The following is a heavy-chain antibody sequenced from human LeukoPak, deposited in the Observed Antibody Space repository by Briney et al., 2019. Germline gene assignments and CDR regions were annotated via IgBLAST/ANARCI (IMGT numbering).Heavy chain of an antibody. V-gene: IGHV3-23*01. CDR3: AKNPGNHWYAWFEP. D-gene: IGHD6-13*01. Sequence: PGGSLRLSCAASGFTFSSYAMTWVRQGPVKGLEWVSSISGSGDYTYYADSVKGRFTISRDSSKNTLYLQMNSLRAEDTAVYFCAKNPGNHWYAWFEPWGQGTLVTVSS. CDR1: GFTFSSYA. J-gene: IGHJ5*02. CDR2: ISGSGDYT.